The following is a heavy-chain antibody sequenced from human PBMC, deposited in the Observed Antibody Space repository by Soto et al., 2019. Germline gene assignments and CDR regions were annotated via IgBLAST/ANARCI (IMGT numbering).Heavy chain of an antibody. J-gene: IGHJ6*02. Sequence: AGGSLRLSCAASGLTFSSYDMNWVRQAPGKGLECVSYMSSSGSTMYYADSVKGRFTVSRDNAKSSLYLQMNSLRAEDTAVYYCAAIVVVPAAPMDAWGQGTTVTVSS. V-gene: IGHV3-48*03. CDR3: AAIVVVPAAPMDA. CDR1: GLTFSSYD. D-gene: IGHD2-2*01. CDR2: MSSSGSTM.